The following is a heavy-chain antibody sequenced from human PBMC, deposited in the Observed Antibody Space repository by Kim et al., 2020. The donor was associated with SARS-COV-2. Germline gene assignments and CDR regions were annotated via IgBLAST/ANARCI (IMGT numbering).Heavy chain of an antibody. CDR1: GVSISGYY. J-gene: IGHJ4*02. V-gene: IGHV4-4*07. CDR3: ARDAAQLDRAFDY. D-gene: IGHD1-1*01. CDR2: IYSSGIT. Sequence: SETLSLTCAVSGVSISGYYWSWIRQPAGKGLEWIGRIYSSGITNYNPSLRSRIIMSVDTSKNQFSLNLTSITAADTAIYYCARDAAQLDRAFDYWGQGTLVTVSS.